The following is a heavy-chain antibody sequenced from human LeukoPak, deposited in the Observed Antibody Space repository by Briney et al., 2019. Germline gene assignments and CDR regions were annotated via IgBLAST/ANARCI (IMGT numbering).Heavy chain of an antibody. D-gene: IGHD6-19*01. V-gene: IGHV3-49*04. CDR1: GFTFGDYA. Sequence: GGSLRLSCTASGFTFGDYAMSWVRQAPGKGLEWVGFIRSKAYGGTTEYAASVKGRFTISRDDSKSIAYLQMNSLKTEDTAVYYCTSTQWLASILFDYWGQGTLVTVSS. CDR3: TSTQWLASILFDY. CDR2: IRSKAYGGTT. J-gene: IGHJ4*02.